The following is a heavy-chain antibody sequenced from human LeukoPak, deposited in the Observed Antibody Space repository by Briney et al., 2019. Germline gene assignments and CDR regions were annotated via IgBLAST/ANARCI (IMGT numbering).Heavy chain of an antibody. CDR3: ARAAIVGAIDY. D-gene: IGHD1-26*01. CDR2: IWYDGSNK. V-gene: IGHV3-33*01. Sequence: GGPLRLSCAASGFTFSSYGMHWVRQAPGKGLEWVAVIWYDGSNKYYADSVKGRFTISRDNSKNTLYLQMNSLRAEDTAVYYCARAAIVGAIDYRGQGTLVTVSS. J-gene: IGHJ4*02. CDR1: GFTFSSYG.